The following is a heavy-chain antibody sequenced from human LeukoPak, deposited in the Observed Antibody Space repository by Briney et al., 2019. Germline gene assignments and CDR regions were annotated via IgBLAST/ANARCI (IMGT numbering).Heavy chain of an antibody. CDR2: ISSSGSTI. V-gene: IGHV3-11*01. J-gene: IGHJ4*02. CDR3: ARVYWQQILADY. Sequence: GGSLRLSCAAFGFTFSDCYMSWIRQAPGKGLEWVSYISSSGSTIYYADSVKGRFTISRDNAKNSLYLQMNSLRAEDTAVYYCARVYWQQILADYWGQGTLVTVSS. D-gene: IGHD2-8*02. CDR1: GFTFSDCY.